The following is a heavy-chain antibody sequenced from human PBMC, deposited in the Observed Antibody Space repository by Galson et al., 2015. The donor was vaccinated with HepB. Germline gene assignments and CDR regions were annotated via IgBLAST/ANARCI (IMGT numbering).Heavy chain of an antibody. J-gene: IGHJ3*02. D-gene: IGHD4-23*01. CDR3: ARERGKPGAFDI. Sequence: SVKVSCKASGDTFSNYIINWVRQAPGQGLEWMGEIIPIFGTVNSAQKFRGRVTFTADESTSTAYMHLGSLRSEDTAVFYCARERGKPGAFDIWGQGTMVTVSS. CDR1: GDTFSNYI. V-gene: IGHV1-69*13. CDR2: IIPIFGTV.